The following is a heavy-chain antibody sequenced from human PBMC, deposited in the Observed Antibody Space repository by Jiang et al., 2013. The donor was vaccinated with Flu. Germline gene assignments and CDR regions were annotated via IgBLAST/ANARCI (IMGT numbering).Heavy chain of an antibody. CDR1: GGSISSYY. CDR3: ARGRVTYGDNYYFDY. D-gene: IGHD4-23*01. Sequence: SGSGLVKPSETLSLTCTVSGGSISSYYWSWIRQPPGKGLEWIGSIYYSGSTNYNPSLKSRVTISVDTSKNQFSLKVSSVTAADTAVYYCARGRVTYGDNYYFDYWGQGTLVIVSS. CDR2: IYYSGST. V-gene: IGHV4-59*01. J-gene: IGHJ4*02.